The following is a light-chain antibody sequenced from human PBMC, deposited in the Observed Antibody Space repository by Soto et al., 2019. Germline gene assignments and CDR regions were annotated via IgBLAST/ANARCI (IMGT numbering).Light chain of an antibody. J-gene: IGKJ2*01. CDR3: QQSYSAPPS. Sequence: DIQMTQSPSSLSASVGDRVTITCRASQNIDNFLNWYQWRPGKAPRFLILAASSLQSGVSSRFSGSGSGTDFTLTIINLQPEDFATYYCQQSYSAPPSFGQGTRLETK. V-gene: IGKV1-39*01. CDR1: QNIDNF. CDR2: AAS.